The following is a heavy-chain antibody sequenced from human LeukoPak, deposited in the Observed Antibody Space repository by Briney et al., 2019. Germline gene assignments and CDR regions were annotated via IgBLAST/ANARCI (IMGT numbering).Heavy chain of an antibody. D-gene: IGHD6-19*01. V-gene: IGHV3-23*01. J-gene: IGHJ4*02. CDR1: GFTFSSYA. CDR2: ISASGGSR. CDR3: AKAGIGVVGYFDY. Sequence: GGSLRLSCAASGFTFSSYAMSWVRQAPGKGLEWVSTISASGGSRYYADSVKGRFTISRDNSKNTLYLQMNSLRDEDTALYYCAKAGIGVVGYFDYWGQGTLVTVSS.